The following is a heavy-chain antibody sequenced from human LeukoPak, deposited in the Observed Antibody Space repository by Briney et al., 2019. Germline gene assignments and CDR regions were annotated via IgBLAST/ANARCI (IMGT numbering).Heavy chain of an antibody. J-gene: IGHJ3*02. CDR1: GITLSSYW. V-gene: IGHV3-21*01. CDR3: ARTVVSAADDAFDI. CDR2: ISSGSDYI. Sequence: PGGSLRLSCAASGITLSSYWMHWVRQAPGKGLEWVSSISSGSDYIYYADSVKGRFTISRDNAKNSLYLQMNSLRAEDTAVYFCARTVVSAADDAFDIWGQGTMVTVSS. D-gene: IGHD2-2*01.